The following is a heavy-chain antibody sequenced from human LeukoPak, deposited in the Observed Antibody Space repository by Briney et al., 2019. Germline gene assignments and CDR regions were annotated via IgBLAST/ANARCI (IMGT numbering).Heavy chain of an antibody. Sequence: SETLSLTCAVSGGSISNHHWWSWVRQPPGKGLEWIGEFHHSGITNYNPSLKSRVTISVDKSKNQFSLILSSVTAADTAVYYCARGDDNASWLADFWGQGTLVTVSS. J-gene: IGHJ4*02. CDR2: FHHSGIT. D-gene: IGHD2-2*01. V-gene: IGHV4-4*02. CDR1: GGSISNHHW. CDR3: ARGDDNASWLADF.